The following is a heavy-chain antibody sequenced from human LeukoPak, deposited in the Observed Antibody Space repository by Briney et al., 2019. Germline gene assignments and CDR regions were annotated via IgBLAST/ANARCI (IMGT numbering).Heavy chain of an antibody. J-gene: IGHJ4*02. CDR3: ASGNYYASMGY. CDR2: INHSGST. CDR1: GGSFSGYY. Sequence: PSETLSLTCAVYGGSFSGYYWSWIRQPPGKGLEWIGEINHSGSTNYNPSLKSRVTISVDASKNQFSLKLSSVTAADTAVYYCASGNYYASMGYWGQGTLVTVSS. V-gene: IGHV4-34*01. D-gene: IGHD3-10*01.